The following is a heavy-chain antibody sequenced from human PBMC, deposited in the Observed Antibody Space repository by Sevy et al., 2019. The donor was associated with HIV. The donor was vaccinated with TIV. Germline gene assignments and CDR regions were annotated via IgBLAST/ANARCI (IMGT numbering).Heavy chain of an antibody. V-gene: IGHV3-49*04. D-gene: IGHD1-1*01. J-gene: IGHJ4*02. CDR3: TRWKGLQSIFDY. CDR1: GFTFGDYA. CDR2: LRSKADGGTV. Sequence: GGSLRLSCTTSGFTFGDYAMNWVRQAPGKGLEWVAFLRSKADGGTVDHAACVKGRFTISRDDSKSIAYLQMNDLTTEYTGVYYCTRWKGLQSIFDYWGQGALVTVSS.